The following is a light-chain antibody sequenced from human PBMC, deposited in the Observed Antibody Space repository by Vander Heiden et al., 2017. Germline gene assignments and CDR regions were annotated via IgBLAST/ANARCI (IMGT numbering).Light chain of an antibody. CDR3: QRYNNWPYT. V-gene: IGKV3-15*01. J-gene: IGKJ2*01. Sequence: DIVMTQSPATLSVSPGERATLPCRASQSVSSNLAWYQQKPVQAPRLLIYGASTRATGIPARFSGSGSGTEFTLTISSLQSEDFAVYYCQRYNNWPYTFGQGTKLEIK. CDR1: QSVSSN. CDR2: GAS.